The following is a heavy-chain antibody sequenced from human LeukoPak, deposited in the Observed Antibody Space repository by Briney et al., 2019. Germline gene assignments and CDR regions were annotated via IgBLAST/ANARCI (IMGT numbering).Heavy chain of an antibody. J-gene: IGHJ4*02. CDR2: IKQDGSEK. CDR1: GFTFSSYW. Sequence: PGGSLRLSCAASGFTFSSYWMSWVRQAPGKGLEWVANIKQDGSEKYYVDSVKGRFTISRDNAKNSLYLQMNSLRAEDTAVYYCARDKIAVAGPLDYWGQGTLVTVSS. V-gene: IGHV3-7*01. CDR3: ARDKIAVAGPLDY. D-gene: IGHD6-19*01.